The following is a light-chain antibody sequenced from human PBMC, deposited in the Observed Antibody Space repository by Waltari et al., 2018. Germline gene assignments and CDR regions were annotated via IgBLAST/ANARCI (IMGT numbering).Light chain of an antibody. Sequence: NFVLTQPHSVSGSPGRTVTISCTRSRGTIPSDFVQWYRLRPGSAPTTITSKDNQRPSGVPDRFSGSIDTSSNSASLTISGLTTEDEADYYCQTCDTTVLIFGGGTQLTVL. V-gene: IGLV6-57*04. CDR3: QTCDTTVLI. CDR1: RGTIPSDF. CDR2: KDN. J-gene: IGLJ2*01.